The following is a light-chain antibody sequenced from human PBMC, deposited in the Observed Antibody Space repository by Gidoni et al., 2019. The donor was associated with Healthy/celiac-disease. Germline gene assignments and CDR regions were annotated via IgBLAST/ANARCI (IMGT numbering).Light chain of an antibody. Sequence: DIQMTQSPSSLSASVGDRVTITCRASQSISSYLNWYQQKPEKAPKLLIYAASSLQSGVPSRFSGSGSGTDFTLTISSLQPEDFATYYCQQNYSTPGYTFGQGTKLEIK. CDR1: QSISSY. V-gene: IGKV1-39*01. CDR2: AAS. CDR3: QQNYSTPGYT. J-gene: IGKJ2*01.